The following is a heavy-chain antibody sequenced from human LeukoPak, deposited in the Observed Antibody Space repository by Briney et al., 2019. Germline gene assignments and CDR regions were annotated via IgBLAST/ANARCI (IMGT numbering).Heavy chain of an antibody. CDR3: ARGGSGWYEGDY. CDR2: ISANNNNT. J-gene: IGHJ4*02. Sequence: ASVKVSCKASGYSFTTYGISWVRQAPGQGLEWIGWISANNNNTDNVQKLQGRVTMTTDTSTSTAYMELRSLRSDDTAVYYCARGGSGWYEGDYWGQGTLVTVSS. CDR1: GYSFTTYG. V-gene: IGHV1-18*01. D-gene: IGHD6-19*01.